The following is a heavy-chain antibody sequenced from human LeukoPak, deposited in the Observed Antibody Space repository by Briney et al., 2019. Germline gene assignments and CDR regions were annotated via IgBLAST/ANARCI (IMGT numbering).Heavy chain of an antibody. CDR2: ISAYNGNT. J-gene: IGHJ6*02. D-gene: IGHD2-2*01. Sequence: ASVKVSCKASGYTFTSYGISWVRQAPGQGLEWMGWISAYNGNTKYAQKFQGRVTMTTDTSTSTAYMELRSLRSDDTAVYYCARDRDIVVVPAAMWSGDYYGMDVWGQGTTVTVSS. CDR3: ARDRDIVVVPAAMWSGDYYGMDV. CDR1: GYTFTSYG. V-gene: IGHV1-18*01.